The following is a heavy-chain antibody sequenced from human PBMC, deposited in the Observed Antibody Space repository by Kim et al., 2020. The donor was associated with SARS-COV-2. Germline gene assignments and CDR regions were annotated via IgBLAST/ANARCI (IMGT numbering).Heavy chain of an antibody. J-gene: IGHJ6*02. CDR3: AIIPGGAAAGIWYYYYGMDV. V-gene: IGHV1-69*02. CDR1: GGTFSSYT. Sequence: SVKVSCKASGGTFSSYTISWVRQAPGQGLEWMGRIIPILGIANYAQKFQGRVTITADKSTSTAYMELSSLRSEDTAVYYCAIIPGGAAAGIWYYYYGMDVWGQGTTVTVSS. D-gene: IGHD6-13*01. CDR2: IIPILGIA.